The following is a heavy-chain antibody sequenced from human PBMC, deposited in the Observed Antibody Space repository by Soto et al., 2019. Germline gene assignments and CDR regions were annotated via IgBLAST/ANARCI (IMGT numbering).Heavy chain of an antibody. V-gene: IGHV1-69*13. D-gene: IGHD2-15*01. CDR1: GGTFSSYA. J-gene: IGHJ4*02. CDR2: IIPIFGTA. CDR3: ARGPVGSEVVVAADSPGQDFDY. Sequence: SVKVSCKASGGTFSSYAISWVRQAPGQGLEWMGGIIPIFGTANYAQKFQGRVTITADESTSTAYMELSSLRSEDTAVYYCARGPVGSEVVVAADSPGQDFDYWGQGTLVTVSS.